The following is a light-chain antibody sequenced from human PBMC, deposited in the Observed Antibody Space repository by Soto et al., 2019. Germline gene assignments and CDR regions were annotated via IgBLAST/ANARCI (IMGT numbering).Light chain of an antibody. Sequence: EIVLTQSPATLSLSPGERATLSCSASQSISSHLAWYQQKPGQAPRLLMYDASNRATGIPARFSGSGSGTDFTLTISSLEPEDVAVYYCQQRPNWPLTFGGGTKVEIK. V-gene: IGKV3-11*01. CDR1: QSISSH. J-gene: IGKJ4*01. CDR3: QQRPNWPLT. CDR2: DAS.